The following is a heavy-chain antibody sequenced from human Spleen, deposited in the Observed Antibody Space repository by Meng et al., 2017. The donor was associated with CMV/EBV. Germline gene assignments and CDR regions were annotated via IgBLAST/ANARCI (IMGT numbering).Heavy chain of an antibody. D-gene: IGHD3-3*01. J-gene: IGHJ6*02. V-gene: IGHV4-59*11. CDR2: VYYSGNT. Sequence: SETLSLTCTVSGGSFSTHYWSWIRQPPGKGLEWIGYVYYSGNTNYNPSLKSRVTISVVTSKTQFSLTMTSVTAADTAIYYCARIRRDFWSGRSGAYYYGLDVWGQGTTVTVSS. CDR1: GGSFSTHY. CDR3: ARIRRDFWSGRSGAYYYGLDV.